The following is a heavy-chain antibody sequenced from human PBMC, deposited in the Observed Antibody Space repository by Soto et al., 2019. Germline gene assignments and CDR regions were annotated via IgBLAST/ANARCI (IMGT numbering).Heavy chain of an antibody. V-gene: IGHV4-39*01. CDR1: GGSISSSSYY. CDR2: IYYSGST. Sequence: QLQLQESGPGLVKPSETLSLTCTVSGGSISSSSYYWGWIRQPPGKGLEWIGSIYYSGSTYYNPXXXXXXXXXXXXXXXXXXXXXXXXXXXXXXXXXXXXXXXXXFDPWGQGTLVTVSS. CDR3: XXXXXXXFDP. J-gene: IGHJ5*02.